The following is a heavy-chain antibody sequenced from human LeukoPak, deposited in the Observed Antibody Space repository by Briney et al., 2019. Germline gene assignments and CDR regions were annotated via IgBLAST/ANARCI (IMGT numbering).Heavy chain of an antibody. Sequence: PGGSLTLSCAASGFTFSSYSMNWVRQAPGKGLEWVSSISSSSSYIYYADSVKGRFTISRDNAKKSLYLQMDSLRAEDTAVYYCARDLYEDTAIARDYWGQGTLVTVSS. CDR3: ARDLYEDTAIARDY. D-gene: IGHD5-18*01. CDR1: GFTFSSYS. CDR2: ISSSSSYI. J-gene: IGHJ4*02. V-gene: IGHV3-21*01.